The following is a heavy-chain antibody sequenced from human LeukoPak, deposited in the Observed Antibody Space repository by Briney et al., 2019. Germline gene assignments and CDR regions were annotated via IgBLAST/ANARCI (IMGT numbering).Heavy chain of an antibody. J-gene: IGHJ4*02. CDR2: ISTVGTT. D-gene: IGHD2-15*01. Sequence: PGGSLRLSCAASGFTFSVYEMNWVRQAPGRGLEWISYISTVGTTYYADSVKGRFTISRDNAKNSLYLQMNSLRAEDTAVYYCARDPGGHCSGGSCFFTPSTGGYWGQGTLVTVSS. V-gene: IGHV3-48*03. CDR3: ARDPGGHCSGGSCFFTPSTGGY. CDR1: GFTFSVYE.